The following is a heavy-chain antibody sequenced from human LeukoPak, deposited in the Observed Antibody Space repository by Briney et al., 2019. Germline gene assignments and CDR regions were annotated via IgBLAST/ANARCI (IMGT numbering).Heavy chain of an antibody. CDR3: ARGSSAAYDY. Sequence: GGSLRLSCTASGFTFSAYWMSWVRQAPGKGLEWVANIKRDGSEKYYVDSVKGRFTISRDNAKNSLYLQMNSLRAEDTAVYYCARGSSAAYDYWGQGTLVTVSS. CDR2: IKRDGSEK. CDR1: GFTFSAYW. V-gene: IGHV3-7*05. D-gene: IGHD1-26*01. J-gene: IGHJ4*02.